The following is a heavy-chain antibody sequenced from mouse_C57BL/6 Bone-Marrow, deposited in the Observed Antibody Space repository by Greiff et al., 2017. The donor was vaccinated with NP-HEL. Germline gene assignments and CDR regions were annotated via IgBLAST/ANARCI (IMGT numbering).Heavy chain of an antibody. Sequence: QVHLPPSGAELARPGASVKMSCKASGYTFTSYTMHWVKQRPGQGLEWIGYINPSSGYTKYNQKFKDKATLTADKSSSTAYMQLSSLTSEDSAVYYCARSYYYGSGYFDVWGTGTTVTVSS. CDR2: INPSSGYT. CDR1: GYTFTSYT. J-gene: IGHJ1*03. V-gene: IGHV1-4*01. CDR3: ARSYYYGSGYFDV. D-gene: IGHD1-1*01.